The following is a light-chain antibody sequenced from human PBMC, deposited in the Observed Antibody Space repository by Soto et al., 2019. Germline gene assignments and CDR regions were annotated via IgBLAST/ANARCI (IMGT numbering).Light chain of an antibody. CDR2: GVS. J-gene: IGKJ4*01. CDR3: QQYSSSPVT. CDR1: QRVSNTY. Sequence: EIVSAQSPGTLSLSPGERATLSCRASQRVSNTYLAWYQQKPGQAPRLLIYGVSSRATGIPDRFSGSGSGTDFTLTISRLEPEDFAVYYCQQYSSSPVTFGGGTTVEIK. V-gene: IGKV3-20*01.